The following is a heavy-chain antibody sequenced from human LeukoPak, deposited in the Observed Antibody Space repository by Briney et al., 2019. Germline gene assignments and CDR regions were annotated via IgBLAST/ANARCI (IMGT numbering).Heavy chain of an antibody. V-gene: IGHV1-8*02. CDR2: MNPNSGNA. D-gene: IGHD3-10*01. CDR1: GYTFTSYD. CDR3: ARDWATYYYGSGSYYGDAFDI. J-gene: IGHJ3*02. Sequence: ASVKVSCKASGYTFTSYDINWVRQATGQGLEWMGWMNPNSGNAGYAQKFQGRVTMTRDTSTSTVYMELSSLRSEDTAVYYCARDWATYYYGSGSYYGDAFDIWGQGTMVTVSS.